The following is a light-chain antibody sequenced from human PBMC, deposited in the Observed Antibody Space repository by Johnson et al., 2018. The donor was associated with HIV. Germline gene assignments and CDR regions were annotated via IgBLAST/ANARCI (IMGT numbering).Light chain of an antibody. Sequence: QSVLTQPPSVSAAPGQKVTISCSGSSSNIGNNYVSWYQQLPRTAPKLLIYDNNKRPSGIPDRFSGSKSGPSATLGITGLQTGDEADYYCGTWDSSLSAAFGTGTKVTVL. CDR2: DNN. J-gene: IGLJ1*01. CDR1: SSNIGNNY. V-gene: IGLV1-51*01. CDR3: GTWDSSLSAA.